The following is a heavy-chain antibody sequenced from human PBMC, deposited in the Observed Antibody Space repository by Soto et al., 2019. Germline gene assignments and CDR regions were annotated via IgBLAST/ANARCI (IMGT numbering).Heavy chain of an antibody. CDR1: GDSVTISDYY. CDR3: AAHDSGGYYAEY. Sequence: QLQLQESGPGLVKPSETLSLTCTVSGDSVTISDYYWGWIRQPPGKGLEWIGSIHYSGSTYYNPSLKCRVTIPGDTSKKHFSLKPTSVTAADAAVYYCAAHDSGGYYAEYWGQGTLVTVSA. V-gene: IGHV4-39*01. J-gene: IGHJ4*02. CDR2: IHYSGST. D-gene: IGHD3-22*01.